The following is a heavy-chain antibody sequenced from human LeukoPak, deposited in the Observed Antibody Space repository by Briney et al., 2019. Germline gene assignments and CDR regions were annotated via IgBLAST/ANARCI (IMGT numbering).Heavy chain of an antibody. CDR3: AKRTGNSGPFDY. CDR1: GFTFSSCA. V-gene: IGHV3-23*01. J-gene: IGHJ4*02. CDR2: ITGSGGST. D-gene: IGHD4-23*01. Sequence: PGGSLRLSCAASGFTFSSCAMNWVRQAPGKGLEWVSLITGSGGSTYYTDSVKGRFTISRDNFKNTLYLQMNSLTAEDTAVYYCAKRTGNSGPFDYWGQGTRVTVSS.